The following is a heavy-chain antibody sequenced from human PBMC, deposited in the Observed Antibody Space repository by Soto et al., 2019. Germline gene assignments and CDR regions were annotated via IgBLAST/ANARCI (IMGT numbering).Heavy chain of an antibody. CDR3: ARKLSGYHYAY. CDR1: VGSFSGYY. D-gene: IGHD5-12*01. CDR2: INHSGST. J-gene: IGHJ4*02. Sequence: QVQLQQWGAGLVKPSETLSLTCAVYVGSFSGYYWSWIRQPPGKGLEWIGEINHSGSTNYNPFLKRRVTPTVDTPTNHFCLKLSSLTAADTAVYYCARKLSGYHYAYWGQGTLVTVPS. V-gene: IGHV4-34*01.